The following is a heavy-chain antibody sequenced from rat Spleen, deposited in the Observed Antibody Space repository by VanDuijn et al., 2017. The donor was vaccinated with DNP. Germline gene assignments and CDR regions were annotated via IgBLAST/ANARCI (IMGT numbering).Heavy chain of an antibody. CDR2: IIYDGSST. CDR3: ARIDYYNNYIYGYGYTYVYYFDY. J-gene: IGHJ2*01. CDR1: GFTFNDYY. V-gene: IGHV5-17*01. D-gene: IGHD1-2*01. Sequence: EVLLVESDGGLVQPGRSLKLSCAVSGFTFNDYYMAWVRQAPAKGLEWVATIIYDGSSTYYRDSVKGRFTISRDNAKSTLYLQMDSLRSEDTATYYCARIDYYNNYIYGYGYTYVYYFDYWGQGVMVTVSS.